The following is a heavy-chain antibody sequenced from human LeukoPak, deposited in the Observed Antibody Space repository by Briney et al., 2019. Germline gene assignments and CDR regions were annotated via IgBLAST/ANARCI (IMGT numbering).Heavy chain of an antibody. D-gene: IGHD6-19*01. CDR3: ARDLGAYSSGWYSHDAFDI. V-gene: IGHV1-2*06. J-gene: IGHJ3*02. CDR1: GYTFTGYY. CDR2: INPNSGGT. Sequence: ASVKVSCKASGYTFTGYYMHWVRQAPGQGLEWMGRINPNSGGTNYAQKFQGRVTMTRDTSISTAYMELSRLRSDDTAVHYCARDLGAYSSGWYSHDAFDIWGQGTMITVSS.